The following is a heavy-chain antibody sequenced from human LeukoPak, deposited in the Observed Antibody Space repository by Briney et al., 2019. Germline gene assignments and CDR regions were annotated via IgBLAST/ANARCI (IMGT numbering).Heavy chain of an antibody. J-gene: IGHJ5*02. Sequence: GASVKVSCKASGYTFTSYAISWVRQAPGQGLEWMGGIIPIFGTANYAQKFQGRVTITADESTSTAYMELSSLRSEDTAVYYCARVSRSGYCSSTSCYTNWFDPWGQGTLVTVSS. CDR1: GYTFTSYA. D-gene: IGHD2-2*02. CDR2: IIPIFGTA. V-gene: IGHV1-69*13. CDR3: ARVSRSGYCSSTSCYTNWFDP.